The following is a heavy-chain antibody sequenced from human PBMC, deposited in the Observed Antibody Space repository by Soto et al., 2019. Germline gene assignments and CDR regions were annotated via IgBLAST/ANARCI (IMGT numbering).Heavy chain of an antibody. CDR1: GFTFSSYG. CDR3: AKVQSRYCSGGSCYSFDY. CDR2: ISYDGSNK. V-gene: IGHV3-30*18. Sequence: QVQLVESGGGVVQPGRSLRLSCAASGFTFSSYGMHWVRQAPGKGLEWVAVISYDGSNKYYADSVKGRFTISRDNSKNTLYLQMNSLRAEDTAVYYCAKVQSRYCSGGSCYSFDYWGQGPLVTVSS. J-gene: IGHJ4*02. D-gene: IGHD2-15*01.